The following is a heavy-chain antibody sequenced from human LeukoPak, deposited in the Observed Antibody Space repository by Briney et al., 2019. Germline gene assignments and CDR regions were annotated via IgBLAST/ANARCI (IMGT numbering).Heavy chain of an antibody. J-gene: IGHJ4*02. CDR3: ARRVRSADYRLDY. V-gene: IGHV4-34*01. Sequence: SETLSLTCTITGGSISSYYWIWIRKPPGKNLEWVGEISPSGNTQYNPSLKSRVTISLDASKSQFYLKLNSVTAADTAVYYCARRVRSADYRLDYWGQGTLVTVSS. CDR1: GGSISSYY. D-gene: IGHD4-11*01. CDR2: ISPSGNT.